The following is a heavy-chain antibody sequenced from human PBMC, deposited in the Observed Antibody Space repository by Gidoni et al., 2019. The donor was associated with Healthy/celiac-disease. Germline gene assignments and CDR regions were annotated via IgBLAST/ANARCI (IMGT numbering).Heavy chain of an antibody. D-gene: IGHD3-16*01. CDR3: ARGGWDTFGGVTRTMVDFDY. J-gene: IGHJ4*02. CDR1: GFTFSSYS. V-gene: IGHV3-21*01. CDR2: ISSSSSYI. Sequence: EVQLVESGGGLVKPGGSLRLSCAASGFTFSSYSMNWVRQAPGKGLEWVSSISSSSSYIYYADSVKGRFTISRDNAKNSLYLQMNSLRAEDTAVYYCARGGWDTFGGVTRTMVDFDYWGQGTLVTVSS.